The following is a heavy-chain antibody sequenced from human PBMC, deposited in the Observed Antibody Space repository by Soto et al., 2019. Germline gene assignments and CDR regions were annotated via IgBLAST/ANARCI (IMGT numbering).Heavy chain of an antibody. J-gene: IGHJ4*02. CDR2: IYYSGST. CDR1: GGSISSSSYY. V-gene: IGHV4-39*01. D-gene: IGHD6-19*01. CDR3: ARHPRVAGTRTPADY. Sequence: QLQLQESGPGLVKPSETLSLTCTVSGGSISSSSYYWGWIRHPPGKGLEWIGSIYYSGSTYYNPSLKSRVTISVDTSKNQFSLKLSSVTAADTAVYYCARHPRVAGTRTPADYWGQGTLVTVSS.